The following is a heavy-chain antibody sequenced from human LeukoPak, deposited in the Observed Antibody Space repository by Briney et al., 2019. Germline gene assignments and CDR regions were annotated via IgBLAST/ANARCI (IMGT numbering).Heavy chain of an antibody. Sequence: GGSLRLSCAASGFTLSTYWMHWVRQSPGKGRGWVSRINPDGSRTSYADSVKGRFTISRDNAKVYLQMNSLRAEDTAVYYCARDSGSGSYSGYWGQGTLVTVSS. CDR3: ARDSGSGSYSGY. CDR2: INPDGSRT. V-gene: IGHV3-74*01. D-gene: IGHD3-10*01. J-gene: IGHJ4*02. CDR1: GFTLSTYW.